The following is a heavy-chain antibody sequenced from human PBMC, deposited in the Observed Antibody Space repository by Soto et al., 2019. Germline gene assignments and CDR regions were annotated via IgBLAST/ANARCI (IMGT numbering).Heavy chain of an antibody. V-gene: IGHV1-24*01. J-gene: IGHJ6*02. CDR2: FDPEDGET. D-gene: IGHD4-17*01. CDR1: GYTLTELS. Sequence: QVQLVQSGAEVKKPGASVKVSCKVSGYTLTELSMHWVRQAPGKGLEWMGGFDPEDGETIYAQKFQGRVTMTEDTSTDTAYMELCSLRSYDTAVYYCATAPGYGDYYYYCGMDVWGRGATVTVSS. CDR3: ATAPGYGDYYYYCGMDV.